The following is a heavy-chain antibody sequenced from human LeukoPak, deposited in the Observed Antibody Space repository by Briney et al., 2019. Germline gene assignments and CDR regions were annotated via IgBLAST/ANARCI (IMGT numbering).Heavy chain of an antibody. CDR2: IRSKANSYAT. Sequence: GGSLRPSCAASGFTFSGSAMHWVRQASGKWLEWVGRIRSKANSYATAYAASVKGRFTISRDDSKNTAYLQMNSLKTEDTAVYYCTRHWGYGSGDMGFDYWGQGTLVTVSS. J-gene: IGHJ4*02. D-gene: IGHD3-10*01. CDR3: TRHWGYGSGDMGFDY. CDR1: GFTFSGSA. V-gene: IGHV3-73*01.